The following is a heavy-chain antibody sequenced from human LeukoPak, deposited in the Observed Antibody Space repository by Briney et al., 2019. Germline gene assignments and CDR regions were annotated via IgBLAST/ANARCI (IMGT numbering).Heavy chain of an antibody. V-gene: IGHV4-61*01. D-gene: IGHD1-20*01. CDR1: GGSVSSSSYY. CDR3: ARLDGNWNYFDY. Sequence: SEPLSLSCTVSGGSVSSSSYYWGWIRQPPGKGLEWKGYIQFSGSTSYNPTLKSRLTISLDSSKNQFSLKLSSVTAADTAVYHCARLDGNWNYFDYWGQGTLVTVSS. CDR2: IQFSGST. J-gene: IGHJ4*02.